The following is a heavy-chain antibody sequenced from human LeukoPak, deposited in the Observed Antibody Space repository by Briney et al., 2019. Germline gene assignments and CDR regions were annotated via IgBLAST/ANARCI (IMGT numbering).Heavy chain of an antibody. CDR3: ARTSNDIVLDYFDY. D-gene: IGHD2-8*02. J-gene: IGHJ4*02. CDR1: GFTFSSYS. Sequence: PGGSLRLSCAASGFTFSSYSMNWVRQAPGKGLEWVSYISSSSSTIYYADSVKGRFTISRDNAKNSLYLQMNSLRAEDTAVYCCARTSNDIVLDYFDYWGQGTLVTVSS. V-gene: IGHV3-48*04. CDR2: ISSSSSTI.